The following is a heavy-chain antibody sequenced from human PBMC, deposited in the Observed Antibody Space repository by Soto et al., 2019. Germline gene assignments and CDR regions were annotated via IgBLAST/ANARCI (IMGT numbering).Heavy chain of an antibody. CDR3: ARWEYYYGSGSTPGFRDYYGMDV. J-gene: IGHJ6*02. V-gene: IGHV4-31*03. D-gene: IGHD3-10*01. Sequence: QVQLQESGPGLVKPSQTLSLTCTVSGGYISSGGYYWSWIRQHPGKGLEWMGYIYYSGSTYYNPSLKSRVTISVDTSKNQCSLKLSSVTAADTAVYYCARWEYYYGSGSTPGFRDYYGMDVWGQGTTVTFSS. CDR2: IYYSGST. CDR1: GGYISSGGYY.